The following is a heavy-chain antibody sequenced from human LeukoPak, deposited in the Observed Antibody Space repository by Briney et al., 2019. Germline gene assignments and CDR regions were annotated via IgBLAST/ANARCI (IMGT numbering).Heavy chain of an antibody. D-gene: IGHD7-27*01. V-gene: IGHV4-31*03. CDR3: ARVGTGLGDFDL. CDR1: GGSIMVAAYS. J-gene: IGHJ2*01. CDR2: IYYSGST. Sequence: SETLSLTCTVSGGSIMVAAYSWSWIRQHPGKGLEWIGYIYYSGSTNYNPSLKSRVTISVDTSKNQFSLKLRSVTAADTAVYYCARVGTGLGDFDLWGRGTLVTVSS.